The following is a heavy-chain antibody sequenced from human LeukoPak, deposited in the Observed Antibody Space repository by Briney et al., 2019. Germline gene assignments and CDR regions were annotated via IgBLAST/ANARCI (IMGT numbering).Heavy chain of an antibody. CDR3: AKVAEMDTIWGKFDN. V-gene: IGHV3-23*01. CDR1: GFTFRSYA. CDR2: ISGNGART. J-gene: IGHJ5*02. D-gene: IGHD5-24*01. Sequence: QTGGSLTLSCAASGFTFRSYAMRWVRHAPGKGLEWVSAISGNGARTYYADSVKGRFTISRDNSKNTLYLQMNSLRAEDTAVYYCAKVAEMDTIWGKFDNGGQGTLVTVSS.